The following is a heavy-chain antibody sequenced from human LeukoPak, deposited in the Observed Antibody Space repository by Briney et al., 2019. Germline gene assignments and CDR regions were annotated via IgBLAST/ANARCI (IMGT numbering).Heavy chain of an antibody. Sequence: PSETLSLTCTVSGGSISSSSYYWGWIRQPPGKGLEWIGSIYYSGSTYYNPSLKSRVTMSVDTSKNQFSLKLSSVTAADTAVYYCARPRNYGSGSQALDYWGQGTLVTVSS. J-gene: IGHJ4*02. CDR1: GGSISSSSYY. V-gene: IGHV4-39*07. CDR3: ARPRNYGSGSQALDY. CDR2: IYYSGST. D-gene: IGHD3-10*01.